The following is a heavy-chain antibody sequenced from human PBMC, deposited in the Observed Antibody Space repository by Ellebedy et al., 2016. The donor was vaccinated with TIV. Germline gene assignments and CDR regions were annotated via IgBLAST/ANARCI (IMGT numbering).Heavy chain of an antibody. CDR3: ARAKSGFYYFDY. Sequence: ASVKVSCKTSGYIFTAWHIHWVRQAPGQGLEWMVIINPSAGRTTYAQKFQGRVTMTRDTSTGTLYMELSSLRSEDTAVYSCARAKSGFYYFDYWGQGTLVTVSS. J-gene: IGHJ4*02. CDR2: INPSAGRT. D-gene: IGHD5-12*01. V-gene: IGHV1-46*01. CDR1: GYIFTAWH.